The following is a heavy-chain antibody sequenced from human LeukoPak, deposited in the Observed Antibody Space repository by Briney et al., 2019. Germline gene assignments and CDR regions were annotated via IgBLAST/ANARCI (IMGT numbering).Heavy chain of an antibody. J-gene: IGHJ5*02. D-gene: IGHD5-12*01. V-gene: IGHV4-61*02. CDR3: ARGERRGAWILPFDP. Sequence: SETPSHTCTVSGVSLNSGNYYWSWIRPTAGEGLECIGRIFTSGTTKYNPSLNKRVGISIHTSKNHFSLNLSSVTAADTAVYYCARGERRGAWILPFDPWGQGALFTASS. CDR2: IFTSGTT. CDR1: GVSLNSGNYY.